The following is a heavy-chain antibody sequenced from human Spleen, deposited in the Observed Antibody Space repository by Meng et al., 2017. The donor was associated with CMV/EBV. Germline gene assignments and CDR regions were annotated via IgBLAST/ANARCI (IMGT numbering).Heavy chain of an antibody. J-gene: IGHJ5*02. Sequence: SISSGDYFWTWIRQPPGKGLEWIGFIYHSGTAYYNPSLKSRVSLSIDTSKNQFSLKLWSVTAADTAVYYCARDDCSSTRCYSRGRFDPWGQGTLVTVSS. D-gene: IGHD2-2*01. CDR1: SISSGDYF. CDR2: IYHSGTA. CDR3: ARDDCSSTRCYSRGRFDP. V-gene: IGHV4-30-4*08.